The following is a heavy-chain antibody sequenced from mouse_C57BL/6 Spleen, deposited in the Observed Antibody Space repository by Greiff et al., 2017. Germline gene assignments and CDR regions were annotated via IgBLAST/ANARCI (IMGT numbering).Heavy chain of an antibody. CDR3: ERKFDYYGSSHYAMDY. V-gene: IGHV5-17*01. CDR2: ISSGSSTI. CDR1: GFTFSDYG. J-gene: IGHJ4*01. Sequence: EVKLVESGGGLVKPGGSLKLSCAASGFTFSDYGMHWVRQAPEKGLEWVAYISSGSSTISYADTVKGRFTISRDNAKNTLFLQMTSRRSEDTAMYYCERKFDYYGSSHYAMDYWGQGTSVTVSS. D-gene: IGHD1-1*01.